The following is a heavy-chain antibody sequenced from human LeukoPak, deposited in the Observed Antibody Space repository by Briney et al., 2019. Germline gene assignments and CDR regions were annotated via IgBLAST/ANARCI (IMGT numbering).Heavy chain of an antibody. Sequence: SETLSLTCAVYGGSSSGYYWSWIRQPPGKGLEWIGEINHSGSTNYNPSLKSRVTISVDTSKNQFSLKLSSVTAADTAVYYCARATNDCSSTSCSLYYFDYWGQGTLVTVSS. J-gene: IGHJ4*02. CDR1: GGSSSGYY. CDR2: INHSGST. D-gene: IGHD2-2*01. CDR3: ARATNDCSSTSCSLYYFDY. V-gene: IGHV4-34*01.